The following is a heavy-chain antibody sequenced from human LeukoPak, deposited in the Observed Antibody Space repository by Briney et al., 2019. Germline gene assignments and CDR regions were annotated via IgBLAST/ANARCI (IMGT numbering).Heavy chain of an antibody. V-gene: IGHV1-2*02. J-gene: IGHJ4*02. CDR1: GYTFTGYY. CDR3: ATGSSSTYFFDY. D-gene: IGHD6-13*01. CDR2: INPNSGGT. Sequence: ASVKVSCKASGYTFTGYYMHWVRQAPGQGLEWMGWINPNSGGTNYARKFHGRVTMTRDTSISTAYMELSRLRSDDTAVYYCATGSSSTYFFDYGGQETLVTASS.